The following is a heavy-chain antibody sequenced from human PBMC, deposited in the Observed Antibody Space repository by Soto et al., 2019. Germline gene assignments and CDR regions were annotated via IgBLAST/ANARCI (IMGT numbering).Heavy chain of an antibody. J-gene: IGHJ4*02. CDR2: ISSSSSYI. Sequence: EVQLVESGGGLVKPGGSLRLSCAASGFTFSSYSMNWVRQAPGKGLEWVSSISSSSSYIYYADSVKGRFTISRDNAKNSLYLQMNSLGAEDTAVYYCARDRAYYYDSSGYYRYWGQGTLVTVSS. V-gene: IGHV3-21*01. CDR1: GFTFSSYS. D-gene: IGHD3-22*01. CDR3: ARDRAYYYDSSGYYRY.